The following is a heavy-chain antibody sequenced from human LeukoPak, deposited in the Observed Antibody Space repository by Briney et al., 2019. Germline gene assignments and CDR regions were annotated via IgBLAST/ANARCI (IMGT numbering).Heavy chain of an antibody. J-gene: IGHJ4*02. CDR3: ARDRVRGSSNPYFDY. CDR2: IYYSGST. V-gene: IGHV4-4*02. D-gene: IGHD1-26*01. Sequence: PSGTLSLTCAVSGGSISSSNWWSWIRQPPGKGLEWIGYIYYSGSTNYNPSLKSRVTISIDTSKNQFSLKLSSVTAADTAVYYCARDRVRGSSNPYFDYWGQGTLVTVSS. CDR1: GGSISSSNW.